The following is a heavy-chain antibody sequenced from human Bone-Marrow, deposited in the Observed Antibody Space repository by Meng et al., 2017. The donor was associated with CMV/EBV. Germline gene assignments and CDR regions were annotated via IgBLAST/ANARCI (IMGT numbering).Heavy chain of an antibody. CDR3: ARVCSSTSCYSVYYYGMDV. Sequence: ASVKVSCKASGYTFPSHGINWVRQAPGQGPEWMGWISPKNDNTNYAQNFQDRVTMTTDTSTSTVFMELRSLRSDDTAVYYCARVCSSTSCYSVYYYGMDVWGQGTTVTVSS. CDR1: GYTFPSHG. D-gene: IGHD2-2*01. J-gene: IGHJ6*02. V-gene: IGHV1-18*01. CDR2: ISPKNDNT.